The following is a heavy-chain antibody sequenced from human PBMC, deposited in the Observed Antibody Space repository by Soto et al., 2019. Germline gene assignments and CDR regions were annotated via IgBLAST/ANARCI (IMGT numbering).Heavy chain of an antibody. V-gene: IGHV4-30-2*01. CDR1: GDSIRIASYS. J-gene: IGHJ3*01. D-gene: IGHD3-10*01. CDR3: AKDRGARRGAFDV. CDR2: FTHQGFT. Sequence: QLQLQESGSGLVKTSQTLSLTCAVSGDSIRIASYSWSWIRQPPGKGLEWVAYFTHQGFTYFNPSLKRRPSISVDTSKNQVSLTMTSVTAAATAVYYWAKDRGARRGAFDVWGRGAMVTVSS.